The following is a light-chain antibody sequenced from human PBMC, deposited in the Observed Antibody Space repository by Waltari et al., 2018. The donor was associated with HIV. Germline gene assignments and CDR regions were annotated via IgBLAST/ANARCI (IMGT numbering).Light chain of an antibody. CDR2: EVS. CDR1: SSDVGSYNL. J-gene: IGLJ2*01. CDR3: YSYAGSSSVV. V-gene: IGLV2-23*02. Sequence: QSALTQPASVSGSPGQSITISCTGTSSDVGSYNLVSWYQQHPGKAPKLMIYEVSKRPSGVSIHFSGSKSGNTASLTISGLQAEDEADYYCYSYAGSSSVVFGGGTKLTVL.